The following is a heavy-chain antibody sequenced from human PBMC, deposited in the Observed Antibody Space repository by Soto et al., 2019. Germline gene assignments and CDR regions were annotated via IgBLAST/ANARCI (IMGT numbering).Heavy chain of an antibody. D-gene: IGHD1-1*01. J-gene: IGHJ4*02. Sequence: QVHLVQSGAEVKKPGASVKVSCKGSGYGFTTYGITWVRQAPGQGLEWMAWISAHNGNTNYAQKLQVSVTVPRDTSTSTAYMELRRLRSDDTAVYYCARGRYGDYWGQGALVTASS. V-gene: IGHV1-18*01. CDR3: ARGRYGDY. CDR1: GYGFTTYG. CDR2: ISAHNGNT.